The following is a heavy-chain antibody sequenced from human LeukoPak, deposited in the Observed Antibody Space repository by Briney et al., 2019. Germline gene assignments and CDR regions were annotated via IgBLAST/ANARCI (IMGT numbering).Heavy chain of an antibody. CDR2: ISYDGSNK. J-gene: IGHJ3*01. D-gene: IGHD2-15*01. Sequence: GGSLRLSCAASGFTFSSYWMSWVRQAPGKGLEWVAVISYDGSNKYYADSVKGRFTISRDDSQNTLYLQMNSLRAEDTAVYFCAKELKVGYCRGDSCHDAFDVWGQGTRVSVSS. CDR1: GFTFSSYW. CDR3: AKELKVGYCRGDSCHDAFDV. V-gene: IGHV3-30*18.